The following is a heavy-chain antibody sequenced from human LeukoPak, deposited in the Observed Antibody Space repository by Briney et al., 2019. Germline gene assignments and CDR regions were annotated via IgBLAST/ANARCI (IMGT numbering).Heavy chain of an antibody. CDR1: GFTFSSYE. V-gene: IGHV3-48*03. CDR3: ARDLSCGGDCYSNDAFDI. J-gene: IGHJ3*02. CDR2: ISTSGSIT. Sequence: GGSLRLSCTASGFTFSSYEMNWVRQAPGKGLTWISYISTSGSITDYADSVKGRFTISRDNAQNSLYLQMKSLRAEDTAIYYCARDLSCGGDCYSNDAFDIWGQGTMVTVSS. D-gene: IGHD2-21*02.